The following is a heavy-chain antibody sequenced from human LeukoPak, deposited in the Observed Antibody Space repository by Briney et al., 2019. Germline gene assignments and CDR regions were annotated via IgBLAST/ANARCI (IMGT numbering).Heavy chain of an antibody. V-gene: IGHV3-21*01. CDR3: ARVRGDYGDYYFDY. CDR1: GFTFSSYS. CDR2: ISSSSYI. D-gene: IGHD4-17*01. Sequence: PGGSLRLSCAASGFTFSSYSMNWVRQAPGKGLEWVSSISSSSYIYYADSVKGRFTISRDNAKNSLYLQMNSLRAEDTAVYYCARVRGDYGDYYFDYWGQGTLVTVSS. J-gene: IGHJ4*02.